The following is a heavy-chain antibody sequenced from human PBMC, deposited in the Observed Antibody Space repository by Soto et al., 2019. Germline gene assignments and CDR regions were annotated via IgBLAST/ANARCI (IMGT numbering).Heavy chain of an antibody. CDR2: INHSGST. CDR1: GGSFSGYY. J-gene: IGHJ4*02. Sequence: SETLSLTCAVYGGSFSGYYWSWIRQPPGKGLEWIGEINHSGSTNYNPSLKSRVTISVDTSKNQFSPKLSSVTAADTAVYYCARGRTIFDYWGQGTLVTVSS. V-gene: IGHV4-34*01. D-gene: IGHD1-1*01. CDR3: ARGRTIFDY.